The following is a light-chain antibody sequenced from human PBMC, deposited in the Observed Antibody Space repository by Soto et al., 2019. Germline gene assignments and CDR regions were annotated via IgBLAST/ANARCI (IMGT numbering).Light chain of an antibody. CDR1: QSVGNSY. CDR3: QQYDKSWT. V-gene: IGKV3-20*01. Sequence: EIVLTQSPGTLSLSPGDRATLSCRASQSVGNSYLAWYQQKPGQAPRLLIYGASSRATDIPDRFSGGGSGTDFTLTISRLEPEDFAVYYRQQYDKSWTFGQGTKVEI. J-gene: IGKJ1*01. CDR2: GAS.